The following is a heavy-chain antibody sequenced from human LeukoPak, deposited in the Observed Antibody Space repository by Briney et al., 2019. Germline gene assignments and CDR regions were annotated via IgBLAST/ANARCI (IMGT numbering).Heavy chain of an antibody. J-gene: IGHJ4*02. Sequence: SETLSLTCAVYGGSFSGYYWSWIRQPPGKGLEWIGEINHSGSTNYNPSLKSRVTISVDTSKNQFSLKLSSVTAADTAVYYCASKMGYGRYFDYWGQGTLVTVSS. CDR3: ASKMGYGRYFDY. D-gene: IGHD2-8*01. CDR2: INHSGST. CDR1: GGSFSGYY. V-gene: IGHV4-34*01.